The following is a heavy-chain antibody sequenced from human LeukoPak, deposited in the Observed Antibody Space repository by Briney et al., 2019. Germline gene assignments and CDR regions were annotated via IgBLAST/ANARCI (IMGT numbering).Heavy chain of an antibody. CDR2: IYYSGST. Sequence: SETLSLTCTVSGGSISSYYWSWIRQPPGKGLEWIGYIYYSGSTNYNPSLKSRVTISVETSKNEFSLKLRSVTAADAAVYYCARVTGYRIEDYFDYWGQGTLVTVSS. CDR3: ARVTGYRIEDYFDY. V-gene: IGHV4-59*01. J-gene: IGHJ4*02. D-gene: IGHD6-13*01. CDR1: GGSISSYY.